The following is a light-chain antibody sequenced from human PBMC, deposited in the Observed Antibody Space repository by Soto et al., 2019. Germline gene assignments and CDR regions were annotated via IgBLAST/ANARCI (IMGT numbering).Light chain of an antibody. J-gene: IGLJ2*01. Sequence: QSALTQPRSVSWSPGQSVTISCTGTSSDVGGYNYVSWYQQNPGKAPKLMIYDVSKRPSGVSDRFSGSKSANTASLIISGLQAEDEADYYCCSYAGNTLVVFGGGTKLTVL. V-gene: IGLV2-11*01. CDR2: DVS. CDR1: SSDVGGYNY. CDR3: CSYAGNTLVV.